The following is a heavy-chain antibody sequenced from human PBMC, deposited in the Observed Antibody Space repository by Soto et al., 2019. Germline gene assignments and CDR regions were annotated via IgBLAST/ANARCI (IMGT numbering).Heavy chain of an antibody. J-gene: IGHJ5*02. V-gene: IGHV4-34*01. CDR3: ASPRYYSTSIDP. CDR1: GGSFSGYY. CDR2: IDDTGST. D-gene: IGHD2-2*01. Sequence: PSETLSLTCAVYGGSFSGYYWSWIRQSPGKGLEWIGEIDDTGSTNYNPSLKSRVTMSVDTSKNQFYLNLTSVTAADAAVYYCASPRYYSTSIDPWGEGTRVTVS.